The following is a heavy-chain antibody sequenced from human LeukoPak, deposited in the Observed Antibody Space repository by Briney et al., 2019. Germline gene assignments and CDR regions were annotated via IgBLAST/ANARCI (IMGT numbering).Heavy chain of an antibody. D-gene: IGHD3-10*01. J-gene: IGHJ6*03. V-gene: IGHV1-69*13. CDR1: GDTFSSYA. CDR2: IIPMFGTA. CDR3: ARDSRRWELQNYYYYMDV. Sequence: SVKVSCKASGDTFSSYAISWVRQAPGQGLEWMGGIIPMFGTADYGQKFQGRVTITADESTRTAYMELSGLRSEDTAVYYCARDSRRWELQNYYYYMDVWGKGTTVTISS.